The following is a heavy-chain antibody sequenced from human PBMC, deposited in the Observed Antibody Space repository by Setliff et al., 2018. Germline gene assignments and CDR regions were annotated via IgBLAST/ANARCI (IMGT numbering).Heavy chain of an antibody. D-gene: IGHD6-19*01. CDR2: IWDDGGNK. Sequence: PGGSLRLSCAASGFTFSTYRMHWVRQAPGKGLEWVAVIWDDGGNKYHADSVKGRFTISRDNSKNTLYLQMNNLRAEDTAVYYCARDTSGRDAFDIWGQGTMVTVSS. J-gene: IGHJ3*02. CDR3: ARDTSGRDAFDI. V-gene: IGHV3-33*08. CDR1: GFTFSTYR.